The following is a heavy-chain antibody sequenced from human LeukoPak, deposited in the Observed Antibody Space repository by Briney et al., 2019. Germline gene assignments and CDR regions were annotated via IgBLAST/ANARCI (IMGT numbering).Heavy chain of an antibody. CDR2: ISSSNGTI. CDR1: GFTFSTSS. Sequence: GGSLRLSCAASGFTFSTSSMNWVRQAPGKGLEWISYISSSNGTIDYADSVKGRFTISRDNAKNSLFLQMNSLRAEDTALYYCARDPYYEINKTFDYWGQGTLVTVSS. CDR3: ARDPYYEINKTFDY. D-gene: IGHD3-9*01. V-gene: IGHV3-48*01. J-gene: IGHJ4*02.